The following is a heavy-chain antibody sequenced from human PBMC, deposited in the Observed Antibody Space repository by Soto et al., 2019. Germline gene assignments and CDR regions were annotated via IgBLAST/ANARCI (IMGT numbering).Heavy chain of an antibody. J-gene: IGHJ4*02. V-gene: IGHV1-2*02. CDR1: GYTFTGHH. CDR3: AISRYCSGGDCTTQSLYYCEN. Sequence: ASVKVSCKASGYTFTGHHIHWVRQAPGQGLEWMGWINPNTGGTNFAQKFQGRVTMTRDTSISTAHMELSRLRSDDTAVYYYAISRYCSGGDCTTQSLYYCENWGQGTMVTVSS. D-gene: IGHD2-15*01. CDR2: INPNTGGT.